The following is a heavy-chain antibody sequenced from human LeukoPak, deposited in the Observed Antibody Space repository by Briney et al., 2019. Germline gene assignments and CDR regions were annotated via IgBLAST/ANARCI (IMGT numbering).Heavy chain of an antibody. CDR1: GFPFGDHA. Sequence: GGSLRLSCAASGFPFGDHAMHWVRQAPGKGLEWVSLISGDGGDTYYADSVKGRFTISRDNGKNSLYLQMNSLRAEDSALYYCAKDEWFIYRADFILDYWGQGTLVTVSS. V-gene: IGHV3-43*02. CDR3: AKDEWFIYRADFILDY. D-gene: IGHD3-3*01. J-gene: IGHJ4*02. CDR2: ISGDGGDT.